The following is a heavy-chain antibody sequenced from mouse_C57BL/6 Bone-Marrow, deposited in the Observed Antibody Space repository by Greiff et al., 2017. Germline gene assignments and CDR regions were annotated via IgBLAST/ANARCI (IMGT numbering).Heavy chain of an antibody. V-gene: IGHV1-64*01. CDR3: ARYSNSWFAY. D-gene: IGHD2-5*01. Sequence: VQLQQSGAELVKPGASVKLSCKASGYTFTSYWMHWVQQRPGQGLEWIGMIHPNSGSTNYNEKFKSKATLTVDTSSSAAYMQLSSLTSEYSAVYYCARYSNSWFAYWGQGTLVTVSA. CDR1: GYTFTSYW. J-gene: IGHJ3*01. CDR2: IHPNSGST.